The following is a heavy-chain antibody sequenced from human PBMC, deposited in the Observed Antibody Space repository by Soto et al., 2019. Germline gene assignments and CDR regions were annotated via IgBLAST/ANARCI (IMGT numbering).Heavy chain of an antibody. J-gene: IGHJ6*02. CDR3: ASSGGDILTGYYIPHHYYYGMDV. D-gene: IGHD3-9*01. V-gene: IGHV3-23*01. Sequence: GGSLRLSCAASGFTFSSYAMSWVRQAPGKGLEWVSAISGSGGSTYYADSVKGRFTISRDNSKNTLYLQMNSLRAEDTAVYYCASSGGDILTGYYIPHHYYYGMDVWGQGTTVTVSS. CDR2: ISGSGGST. CDR1: GFTFSSYA.